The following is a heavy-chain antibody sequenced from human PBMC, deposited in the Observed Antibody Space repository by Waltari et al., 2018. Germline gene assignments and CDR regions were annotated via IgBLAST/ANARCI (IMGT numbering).Heavy chain of an antibody. CDR2: IYYSGST. J-gene: IGHJ4*02. CDR3: ARGTPWDYYDSSGYSRGYFDY. CDR1: GGSISSHY. V-gene: IGHV4-59*11. D-gene: IGHD3-22*01. Sequence: QVQLRESGPGLVKPSETLSLTCTVSGGSISSHYWSWIRQPPGKGLEWIGYIYYSGSTNYNPSLKSRVTRSVDTSKNQFSLKLSSVTAADTAVYYCARGTPWDYYDSSGYSRGYFDYWGQGTLVTVSS.